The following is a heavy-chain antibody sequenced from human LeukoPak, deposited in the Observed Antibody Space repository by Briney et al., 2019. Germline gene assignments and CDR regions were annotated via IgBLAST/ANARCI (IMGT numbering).Heavy chain of an antibody. D-gene: IGHD6-13*01. CDR2: IYYTGTT. J-gene: IGHJ4*02. CDR1: GGSISSTNYY. CDR3: AREEYSSDWYGHDS. Sequence: SETLSLTCTVSGGSISSTNYYWAWIRQPPGRGLEWIGSIYYTGTTFDNPSLKSRVTLSVDTSKNQSSLRLTSVTAADTAFYYCAREEYSSDWYGHDSWGQGTLVTVSS. V-gene: IGHV4-39*07.